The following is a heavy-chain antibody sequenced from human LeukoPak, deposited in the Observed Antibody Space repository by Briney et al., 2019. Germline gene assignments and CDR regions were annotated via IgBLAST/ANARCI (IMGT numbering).Heavy chain of an antibody. CDR1: GFTFSSYN. CDR3: ARVSREPRTYYYYGMDV. J-gene: IGHJ6*02. V-gene: IGHV3-48*02. CDR2: ISSRSSTI. Sequence: GGSLRLSCAASGFTFSSYNMHWVRQAPGKGLEWVSYISSRSSTIYYADSVKGRFTISRDNAKNSLYMQMNSLRDEDTAVYYCARVSREPRTYYYYGMDVWGQGTTVTVSS. D-gene: IGHD1-14*01.